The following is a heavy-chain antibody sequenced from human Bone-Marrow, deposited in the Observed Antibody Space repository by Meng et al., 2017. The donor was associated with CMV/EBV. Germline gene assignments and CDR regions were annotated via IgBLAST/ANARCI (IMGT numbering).Heavy chain of an antibody. V-gene: IGHV1-46*01. CDR2: INPSGGST. D-gene: IGHD2-15*01. J-gene: IGHJ4*02. CDR1: FTSYY. CDR3: ARFHYCSGGSCMLATRALDS. Sequence: FTSYYMHWVRQAPGQGLEWMGIINPSGGSTSYAQKFQGRVTMTRDTSTSTVYMELSSLRSEDTAVYYCARFHYCSGGSCMLATRALDSWGQGTLVTVSS.